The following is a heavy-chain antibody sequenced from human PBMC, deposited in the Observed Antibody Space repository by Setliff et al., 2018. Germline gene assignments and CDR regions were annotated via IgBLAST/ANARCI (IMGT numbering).Heavy chain of an antibody. V-gene: IGHV1-2*04. D-gene: IGHD3-3*01. CDR1: GYTFTTYY. CDR3: ARENTAKNFWGEESDY. J-gene: IGHJ4*02. Sequence: ASVKVSCKASGYTFTTYYIHWVRQAPGQGLEWMGWINPNSGGTNYAQKFQGWVTMTRDTSTNTVYMQLNSLRFEDRAVYYCARENTAKNFWGEESDYWGQGTLVTVSS. CDR2: INPNSGGT.